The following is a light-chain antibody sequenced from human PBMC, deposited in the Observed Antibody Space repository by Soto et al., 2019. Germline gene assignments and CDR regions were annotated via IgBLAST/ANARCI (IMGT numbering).Light chain of an antibody. CDR1: ESVSSN. J-gene: IGKJ1*01. CDR2: GAS. V-gene: IGKV3-15*01. Sequence: VMTQSPASLSVSPGERATVSCRASESVSSNLAWYQQRPGQAPRLLIYGASTRATDTPVRFRGSGSGTEFTLTISSLQSEDFAVYYCQQYYNWPRTFGQGTKVDIK. CDR3: QQYYNWPRT.